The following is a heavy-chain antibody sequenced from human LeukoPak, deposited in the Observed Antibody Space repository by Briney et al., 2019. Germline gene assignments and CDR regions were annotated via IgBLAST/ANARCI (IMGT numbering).Heavy chain of an antibody. J-gene: IGHJ3*02. CDR2: IIPIFGTA. D-gene: IGHD3-22*01. CDR3: ARDKVPYYYDSSGYFFPAFDI. V-gene: IGHV1-69*13. Sequence: SVKVSCKASGGTFISYAISWVRQAPGQGLEWMGGIIPIFGTANYAQKFQGRVTITADESTSTAYMELSSLRSEDTAVYYCARDKVPYYYDSSGYFFPAFDIWGQGTMVTVSS. CDR1: GGTFISYA.